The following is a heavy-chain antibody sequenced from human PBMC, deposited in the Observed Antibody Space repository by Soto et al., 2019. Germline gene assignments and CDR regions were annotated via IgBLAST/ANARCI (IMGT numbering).Heavy chain of an antibody. CDR1: GGSISSYH. J-gene: IGHJ4*02. Sequence: SETLSLTCTVSGGSISSYHWSWIRQPPGKGLEWIGYIYYSGDTNYNPSLKSRVTISVDTSRNQFSLKLGSVTAADTAVYYCARNRGLNPIDYWGQGTLVTVSS. CDR3: ARNRGLNPIDY. V-gene: IGHV4-59*01. CDR2: IYYSGDT.